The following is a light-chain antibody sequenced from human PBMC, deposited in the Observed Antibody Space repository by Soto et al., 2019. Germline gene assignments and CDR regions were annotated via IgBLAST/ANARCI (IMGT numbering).Light chain of an antibody. CDR2: EGS. V-gene: IGLV2-23*01. CDR3: CSYAGSSTLV. J-gene: IGLJ3*02. CDR1: SSDVGSYNL. Sequence: QSALTQPASVAGSPGQSITISCTGTSSDVGSYNLVSWYQQHPGKAPKLMIYEGSKRASGVSNRFSGSKSGITASLTISGLQAEDEADYYCCSYAGSSTLVFGGGTKLTVL.